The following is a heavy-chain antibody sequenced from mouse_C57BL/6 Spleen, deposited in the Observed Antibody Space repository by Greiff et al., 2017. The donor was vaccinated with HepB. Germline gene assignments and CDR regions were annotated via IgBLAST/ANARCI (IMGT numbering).Heavy chain of an antibody. V-gene: IGHV1-39*01. Sequence: EVQLQESGPELVKPGASVKISCKASGYSFTDYNMNWVKQSNGKSLEWIGVINPNYGTTSYNQKFKGKATLTVDQSSSTAYMQLNSLTSEDSAVYYCASPYYYGSSHWYFDVWGTGTTVTVSS. CDR1: GYSFTDYN. CDR2: INPNYGTT. D-gene: IGHD1-1*01. CDR3: ASPYYYGSSHWYFDV. J-gene: IGHJ1*03.